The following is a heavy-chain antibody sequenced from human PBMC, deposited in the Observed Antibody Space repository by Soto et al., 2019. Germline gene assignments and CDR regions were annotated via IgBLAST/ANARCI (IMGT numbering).Heavy chain of an antibody. Sequence: QVQLQESGPGLVKPSETLSLTCTVSGASISSYYWSWIRQPPGKGLEWIGYVSYSGNPDYNPSLNSRVTISVDTSKNPFSLKLTSVTAADTAVYYCARHYPSDPFDYWGQGTLVTVSS. V-gene: IGHV4-59*08. CDR2: VSYSGNP. D-gene: IGHD2-21*02. CDR3: ARHYPSDPFDY. J-gene: IGHJ4*02. CDR1: GASISSYY.